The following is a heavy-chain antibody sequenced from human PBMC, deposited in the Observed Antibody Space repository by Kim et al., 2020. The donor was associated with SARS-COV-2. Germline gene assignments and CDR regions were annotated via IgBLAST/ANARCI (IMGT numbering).Heavy chain of an antibody. D-gene: IGHD6-6*01. CDR2: ISAYNGNT. CDR1: GYTFTSYG. Sequence: ASVKVSCKASGYTFTSYGISWVRQAPGQGLEWMGWISAYNGNTNYAQKLQGRVTMTTDTSTSTAYMELRSLRSDDTAVYYCARGPSIAVDYYYYYGMDVWGQGTTVTVSS. J-gene: IGHJ6*02. V-gene: IGHV1-18*01. CDR3: ARGPSIAVDYYYYYGMDV.